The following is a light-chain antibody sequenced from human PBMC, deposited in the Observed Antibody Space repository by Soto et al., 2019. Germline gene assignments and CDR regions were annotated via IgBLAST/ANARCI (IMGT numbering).Light chain of an antibody. CDR1: SSDVGGYNY. V-gene: IGLV2-8*01. CDR2: EVS. J-gene: IGLJ1*01. Sequence: QSVLTQPPSASGSPGQSVTISCTGTSSDVGGYNYVSWCQQHPGKAPKIMIYEVSKRPSGVPDRFSGSKSGNTASLTVSGLQDEDEPAYSRSSYEDSNNYVFGTGTKVTV. CDR3: SSYEDSNNYV.